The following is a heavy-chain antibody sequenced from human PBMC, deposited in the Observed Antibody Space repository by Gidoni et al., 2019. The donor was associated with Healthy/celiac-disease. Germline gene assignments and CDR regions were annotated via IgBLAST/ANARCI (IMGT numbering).Heavy chain of an antibody. CDR2: IRSKAYGGTT. V-gene: IGHV3-49*05. J-gene: IGHJ6*02. CDR1: GFTFGAYA. Sequence: EVQLVESGGGLVKPGRSLRLSCTASGFTFGAYAMSWFRQAPGKGLEWVGFIRSKAYGGTTEYAASVKGRFTISRDDSKSIAYLQMNSLKTEDTAVYYCTRVGRILPPYYYGMDVWGQGTTVTVSS. CDR3: TRVGRILPPYYYGMDV.